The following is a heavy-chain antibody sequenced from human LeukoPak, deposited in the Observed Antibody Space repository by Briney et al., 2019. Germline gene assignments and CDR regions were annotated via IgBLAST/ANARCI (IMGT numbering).Heavy chain of an antibody. J-gene: IGHJ5*02. D-gene: IGHD3-10*01. CDR3: ARQLLWFGESRLNWFDP. CDR2: IYYSGST. Sequence: SETLSLTCTVSGGSISSSSYYWGWIRQPPGKGLEWIGSIYYSGSTYYNPSLKSRVTISVDTSKNQFSLKLSSVTAADTAVYYCARQLLWFGESRLNWFDPWGQGTLVTVSS. V-gene: IGHV4-39*01. CDR1: GGSISSSSYY.